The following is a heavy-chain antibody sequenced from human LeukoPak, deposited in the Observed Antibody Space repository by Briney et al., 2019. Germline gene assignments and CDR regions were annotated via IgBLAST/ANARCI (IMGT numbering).Heavy chain of an antibody. CDR1: GYSISSGYY. D-gene: IGHD5-18*01. Sequence: KTSETLSLTCAVSGYSISSGYYWSWIRQPPGKGLEWIGEINQSGSTNYNPSLKSRVTISVDTSKNQFSLKLSSVTAADTAVYYCARGTLWPGSFDIWGQGTMVTVSS. J-gene: IGHJ3*02. CDR3: ARGTLWPGSFDI. V-gene: IGHV4-34*01. CDR2: INQSGST.